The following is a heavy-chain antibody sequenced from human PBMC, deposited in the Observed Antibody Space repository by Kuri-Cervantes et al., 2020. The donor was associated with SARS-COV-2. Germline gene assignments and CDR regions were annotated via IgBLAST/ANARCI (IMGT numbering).Heavy chain of an antibody. CDR3: AKLATVAGNDY. Sequence: GGSLRLSCASGFTFSSYGMHWVRQAPGKGLQWVAFIRYDGSDKYYVDSVKGRFTISRDNSKNTLYLQMNSLRAKDTAVYYCAKLATVAGNDYWGQGTLVTVSS. J-gene: IGHJ4*02. D-gene: IGHD6-19*01. CDR1: GFTFSSYG. CDR2: IRYDGSDK. V-gene: IGHV3-30*02.